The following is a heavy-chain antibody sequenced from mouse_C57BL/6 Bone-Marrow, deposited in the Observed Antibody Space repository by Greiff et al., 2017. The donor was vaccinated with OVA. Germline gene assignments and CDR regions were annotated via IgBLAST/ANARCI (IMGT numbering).Heavy chain of an antibody. CDR3: ARGNPGYFGH. Sequence: QVQLQQSGAELARPGASVKLSCKASGYTFTSYGISWVKQRTGQGLEWIGEIYPRSGNTYYNEKFKGKATLTADKSSSTAYMELRSLTSEDSAVYFCARGNPGYFGHWGQGTTLTVSS. D-gene: IGHD2-1*01. CDR1: GYTFTSYG. CDR2: IYPRSGNT. V-gene: IGHV1-81*01. J-gene: IGHJ2*01.